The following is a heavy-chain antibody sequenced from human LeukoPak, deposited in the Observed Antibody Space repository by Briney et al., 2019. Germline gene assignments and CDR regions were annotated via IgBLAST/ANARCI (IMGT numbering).Heavy chain of an antibody. Sequence: SQTLSLTCTASGGSISSGGYYWSWIRQHPGKGLEWIGYIYYSGSTYYNPSLKSRVTISVDTSKNQFSLKLSSVTAADTAVYYCAVTEQSGSYTQFDYWGQGTLVTVSS. D-gene: IGHD1-26*01. CDR2: IYYSGST. J-gene: IGHJ4*02. CDR3: AVTEQSGSYTQFDY. CDR1: GGSISSGGYY. V-gene: IGHV4-31*03.